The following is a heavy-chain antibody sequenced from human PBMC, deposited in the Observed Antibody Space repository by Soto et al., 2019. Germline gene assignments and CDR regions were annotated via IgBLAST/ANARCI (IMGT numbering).Heavy chain of an antibody. Sequence: GGSLRLSCVATGFTFSNYNMNWVRQASGKGLEWVSHISGTGVYIHYADAVKGGFTISRHNAKSSVYLQMNSRRAEDTAVYYCAREGALKPFSSWGQGALVTVSS. CDR3: AREGALKPFSS. CDR1: GFTFSNYN. CDR2: ISGTGVYI. V-gene: IGHV3-21*01. J-gene: IGHJ5*02.